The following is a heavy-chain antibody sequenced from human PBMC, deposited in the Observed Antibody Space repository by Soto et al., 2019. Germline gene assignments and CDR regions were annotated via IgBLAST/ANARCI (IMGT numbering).Heavy chain of an antibody. D-gene: IGHD6-19*01. CDR3: ARENKWLVPFDY. V-gene: IGHV3-11*06. Sequence: SVKGRFTISRDNAKNSLYLQMNSLRDEDTAMYYCARENKWLVPFDYLGQGTLVSVSS. J-gene: IGHJ4*02.